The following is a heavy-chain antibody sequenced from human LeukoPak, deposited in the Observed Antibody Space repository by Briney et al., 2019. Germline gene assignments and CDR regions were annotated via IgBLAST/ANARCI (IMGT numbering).Heavy chain of an antibody. J-gene: IGHJ1*01. V-gene: IGHV4-34*01. D-gene: IGHD4-17*01. Sequence: SETLSLTCAVHGGSFSNYFWTWIRQPPGKGLEWIGEISQSGSTRYNPSLESRVSISVDMSNNQSPLRLSSVTAADTAIYFCALSTTRVTTRTLEHWGQGTLVTVSS. CDR1: GGSFSNYF. CDR3: ALSTTRVTTRTLEH. CDR2: ISQSGST.